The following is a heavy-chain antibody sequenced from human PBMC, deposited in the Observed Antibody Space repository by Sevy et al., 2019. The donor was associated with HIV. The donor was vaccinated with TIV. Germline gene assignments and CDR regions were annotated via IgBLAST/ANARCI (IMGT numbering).Heavy chain of an antibody. CDR1: GGSISSYF. CDR3: ARDSTTRPRVLDY. D-gene: IGHD1-1*01. J-gene: IGHJ4*02. Sequence: SKTLSLTCSVSGGSISSYFWTWVRQSPGKGLEWIGNIYFTGNTDYSPSLKSRLTLSLDTSKSQFSLTLKSVTAAHTAIYFCARDSTTRPRVLDYWGPGALVTVSS. CDR2: IYFTGNT. V-gene: IGHV4-59*01.